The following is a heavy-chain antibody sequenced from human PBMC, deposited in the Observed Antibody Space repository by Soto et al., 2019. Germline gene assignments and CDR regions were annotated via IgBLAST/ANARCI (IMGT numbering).Heavy chain of an antibody. CDR3: ARETITVNFDY. J-gene: IGHJ4*02. Sequence: SETLSLTCAVYGGSFSGYYWSWIRQPPGKGLEWIGEINHSGSTNYNPSLKSRVTISVDTSKNQFSLKLSSVTAADTAVYYCARETITVNFDYWGQGTLVTVSS. V-gene: IGHV4-34*01. CDR2: INHSGST. CDR1: GGSFSGYY. D-gene: IGHD4-17*01.